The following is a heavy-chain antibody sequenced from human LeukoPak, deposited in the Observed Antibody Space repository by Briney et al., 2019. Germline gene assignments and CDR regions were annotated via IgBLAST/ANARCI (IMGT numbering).Heavy chain of an antibody. D-gene: IGHD4-17*01. CDR3: ARSIRDYGDYRPFWY. Sequence: GAPVKVSCKASGGTFSSYAISWVRQAPGQGLEWMGRIIPILGTANYAQKFQGRVTITTDESTSTAYMELSSLRSEDTAVYYCARSIRDYGDYRPFWYWGQGTLVTVSS. V-gene: IGHV1-69*11. J-gene: IGHJ4*02. CDR2: IIPILGTA. CDR1: GGTFSSYA.